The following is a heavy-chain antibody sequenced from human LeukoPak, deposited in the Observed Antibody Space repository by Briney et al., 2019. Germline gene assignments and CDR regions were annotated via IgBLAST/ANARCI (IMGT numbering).Heavy chain of an antibody. CDR2: IYYTGST. J-gene: IGHJ4*02. V-gene: IGHV4-59*02. Sequence: SETLSLTCTISGGSVSDYYWSWIRQSPGKGLEWSGYIYYTGSTTYNPSLKSRVTISADTSKNQFSLKLSSVTAADTAVYYCASRKLGNDYWGQGTLVTVSS. CDR1: GGSVSDYY. CDR3: ASRKLGNDY. D-gene: IGHD7-27*01.